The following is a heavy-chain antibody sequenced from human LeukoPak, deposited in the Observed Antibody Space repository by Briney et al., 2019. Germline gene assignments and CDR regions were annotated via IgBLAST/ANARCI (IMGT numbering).Heavy chain of an antibody. J-gene: IGHJ5*02. CDR2: FSPTSGSA. D-gene: IGHD6-19*01. CDR3: ARGHSLAVAGRQHWFDP. CDR1: GYSFTSCY. V-gene: IGHV1-46*01. Sequence: ASVKVSCKASGYSFTSCYMHWVRQAPGQGLEWMGIFSPTSGSATYAQKFQGRVTVTRDTSTSTVHMELSSLRSDDTAVYYCARGHSLAVAGRQHWFDPWGQGTLVTVSS.